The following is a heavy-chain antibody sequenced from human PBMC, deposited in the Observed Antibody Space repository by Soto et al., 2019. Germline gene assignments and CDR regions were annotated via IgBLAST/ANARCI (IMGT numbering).Heavy chain of an antibody. Sequence: QVQLQESGPGLVKPSETLSLTCTVSGGSISSYYWSWIRQPPGTGLEWIGYIYYSGSTNYNPSLTSRVSISVDTSNNQYSLKLSSVTAADTAVYYCERGGYCSGGSCYSRASATFDIWGQGTMVTVSS. CDR3: ERGGYCSGGSCYSRASATFDI. D-gene: IGHD2-15*01. J-gene: IGHJ3*02. CDR1: GGSISSYY. CDR2: IYYSGST. V-gene: IGHV4-59*01.